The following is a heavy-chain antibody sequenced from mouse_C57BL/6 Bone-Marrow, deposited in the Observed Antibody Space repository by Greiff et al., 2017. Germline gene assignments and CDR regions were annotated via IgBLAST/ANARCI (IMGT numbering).Heavy chain of an antibody. V-gene: IGHV5-9-1*02. D-gene: IGHD2-3*01. CDR2: FSSGGDYI. CDR1: GFTFSSYA. CDR3: TRDDGNYGPFAY. J-gene: IGHJ3*01. Sequence: EVKVVESGEGLVKPGGSLKLSCAASGFTFSSYAMSWVRQTPEKRLEWVAYFSSGGDYIYYADTVKGRFTISRDNARNTLYLQMSSLKSEDTAMYYCTRDDGNYGPFAYWGQGTLVTVSA.